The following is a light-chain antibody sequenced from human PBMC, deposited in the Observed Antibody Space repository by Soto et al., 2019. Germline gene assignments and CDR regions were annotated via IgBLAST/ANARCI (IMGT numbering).Light chain of an antibody. CDR3: QQLNSYSRT. V-gene: IGKV1-9*01. CDR2: TAS. J-gene: IGKJ2*02. CDR1: QGISSC. Sequence: IQLTQSPSSLSASVGDRVTITCRASQGISSCLAWYQQKPGKAPKLLIYTASTLQSGVPSRFSGSGSGTEFTLTISSLQPDDFATYYCQQLNSYSRTFGQGTKLEIK.